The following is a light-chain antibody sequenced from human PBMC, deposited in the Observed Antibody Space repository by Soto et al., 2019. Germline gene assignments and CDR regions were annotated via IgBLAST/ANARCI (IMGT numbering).Light chain of an antibody. CDR1: QSVRGNY. CDR3: QQYGFSLRT. V-gene: IGKV3-20*01. CDR2: GAS. Sequence: EIVLTQSPGTLSLSPGERATLSCRASQSVRGNYLAWYQQKPGQAPRLLISGASSRASGIPDRFSGSGSGTDFPLTISILEPEDFAVYYCQQYGFSLRTFGQGSKVEI. J-gene: IGKJ1*01.